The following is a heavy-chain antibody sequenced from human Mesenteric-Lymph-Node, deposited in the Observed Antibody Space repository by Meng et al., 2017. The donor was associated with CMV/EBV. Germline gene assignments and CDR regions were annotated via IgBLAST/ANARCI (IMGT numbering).Heavy chain of an antibody. CDR2: IYYSGST. CDR3: VRGRRNSGFDYNNYYDGMDV. J-gene: IGHJ6*02. Sequence: SETLSLTCTVSGGSVSSGSYYWSWIRQPPGKGLEWIGYIYYSGSTNYNPSLKSRVTISVDTSKNQFSLKLSSVAAADTAVYYCVRGRRNSGFDYNNYYDGMDVWGQGTTVTVSS. D-gene: IGHD4-11*01. CDR1: GGSVSSGSYY. V-gene: IGHV4-61*01.